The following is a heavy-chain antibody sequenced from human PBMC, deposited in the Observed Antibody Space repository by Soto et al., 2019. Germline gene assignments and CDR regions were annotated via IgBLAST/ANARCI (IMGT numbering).Heavy chain of an antibody. J-gene: IGHJ4*02. CDR2: IIPILGIA. D-gene: IGHD1-26*01. CDR1: GGTFSSYT. V-gene: IGHV1-69*08. Sequence: QVQLVQSGAEVKKPGSSVKVSCKAPGGTFSSYTISWVRQAPGQGLESMGRIIPILGIANYAQKFPSRVTITADKSTSTAYMELSSLRSEDTAVYYCAREGWEDWGQGTLVTVSS. CDR3: AREGWED.